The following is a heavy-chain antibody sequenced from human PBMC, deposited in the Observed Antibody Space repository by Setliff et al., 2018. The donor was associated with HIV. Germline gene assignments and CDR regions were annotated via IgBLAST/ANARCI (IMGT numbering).Heavy chain of an antibody. Sequence: GASVKVSCKASGYTFTSDHLHWVRQAPGQGPEWMGWISTYNGNTNYAQKFQGRVTMTTDTSTSTVYMEMSSLRSEDTAIYYCAKEYHTAATGTRVANYFDYWGQGTLVTVSS. CDR1: GYTFTSDH. CDR3: AKEYHTAATGTRVANYFDY. V-gene: IGHV1-18*04. D-gene: IGHD6-13*01. CDR2: ISTYNGNT. J-gene: IGHJ4*02.